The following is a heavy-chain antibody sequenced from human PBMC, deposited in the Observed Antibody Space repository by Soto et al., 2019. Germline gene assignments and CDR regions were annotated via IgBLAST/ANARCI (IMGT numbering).Heavy chain of an antibody. D-gene: IGHD4-17*01. J-gene: IGHJ5*02. Sequence: EVQLVESGGGLVQPGGSLRLSCAASGFTSDNYAMHWVRHAPGKGLEWVSGIRWNSGSMAYADSVKGRFTISRDSAKNSLYLKMNSRSPEDRALFSCARVHHSGDYFAWFDPWAREPWSPSP. V-gene: IGHV3-9*02. CDR3: ARVHHSGDYFAWFDP. CDR1: GFTSDNYA. CDR2: IRWNSGSM.